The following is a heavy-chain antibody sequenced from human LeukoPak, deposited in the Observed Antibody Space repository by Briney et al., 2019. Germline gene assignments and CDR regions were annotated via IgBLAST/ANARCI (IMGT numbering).Heavy chain of an antibody. CDR3: AKDTDYGDYYYGMDV. Sequence: GGSLRLSCAASGFSFDDYAMHWVRQAPGKGLGWVPLFSWVGGSTYYADSVKGRFIISRDNSKNSLYLQMNSLRAEDTALYYCAKDTDYGDYYYGMDVWGKGTTVTVSS. J-gene: IGHJ6*04. D-gene: IGHD4-17*01. CDR2: FSWVGGST. CDR1: GFSFDDYA. V-gene: IGHV3-43D*04.